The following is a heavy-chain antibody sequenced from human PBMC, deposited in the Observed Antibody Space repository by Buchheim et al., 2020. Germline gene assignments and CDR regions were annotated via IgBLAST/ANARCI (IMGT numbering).Heavy chain of an antibody. Sequence: QVQLQESGPGLVKPSGTLSLTCSVSGGSIPSENWWTWVRQPPGKGLEWIGEVYHSGDTNYSPSLKSRVTMSVDESKNQFSLNLISVTAADTAVYYCARKNWKETTYYFDSWGQGTL. CDR2: VYHSGDT. CDR1: GGSIPSENW. J-gene: IGHJ4*02. V-gene: IGHV4-4*02. D-gene: IGHD1-1*01. CDR3: ARKNWKETTYYFDS.